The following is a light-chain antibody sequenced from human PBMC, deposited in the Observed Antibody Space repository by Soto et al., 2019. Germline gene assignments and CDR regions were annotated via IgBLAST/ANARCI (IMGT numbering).Light chain of an antibody. CDR3: QQYNRYPCI. J-gene: IGKJ2*02. Sequence: DIQMTQSPSTLSASVGDRVTITCRASQSISSWLAWYQQKPGKAPKLLIYKASSLESGVPSGFSGSGSGTGFTLTISSLQPDNFATYYCQQYNRYPCIFGQGTKLESK. CDR1: QSISSW. V-gene: IGKV1-5*03. CDR2: KAS.